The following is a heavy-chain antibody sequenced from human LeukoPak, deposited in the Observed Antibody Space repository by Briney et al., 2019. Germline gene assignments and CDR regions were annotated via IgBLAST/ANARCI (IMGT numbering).Heavy chain of an antibody. J-gene: IGHJ4*02. CDR1: GFTFSRYW. Sequence: GGSLRLSCAASGFTFSRYWMSWVRQAPGKGLEWVANIKEDGRQKYYVDSVKGRFTISRDNAKNSLYLQMNSLRAEDTAVYYCASDRWGYSYGGDWGQGTQVTVSS. CDR2: IKEDGRQK. CDR3: ASDRWGYSYGGD. D-gene: IGHD5-12*01. V-gene: IGHV3-7*01.